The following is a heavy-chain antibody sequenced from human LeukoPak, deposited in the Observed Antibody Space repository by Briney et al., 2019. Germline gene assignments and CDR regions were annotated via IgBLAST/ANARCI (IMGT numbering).Heavy chain of an antibody. CDR1: GGSISSPY. CDR3: ARAGYSSGWYDY. D-gene: IGHD6-19*01. Sequence: SETLSLLCTVSGGSISSPYWTWIRQPPGKGLQWIGYIYYSESTNYNPSLKSRVTISVDTSKNQFSLKPSSVTAADTAVYYCARAGYSSGWYDYWGQGTLVTVSS. J-gene: IGHJ4*02. CDR2: IYYSEST. V-gene: IGHV4-59*11.